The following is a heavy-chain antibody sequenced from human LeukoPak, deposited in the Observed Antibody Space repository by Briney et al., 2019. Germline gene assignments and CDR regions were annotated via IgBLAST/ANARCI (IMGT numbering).Heavy chain of an antibody. D-gene: IGHD3-22*01. Sequence: GGSLRLSCAASGFTFSSYAMHWVRQAPGKGLEWVAVISYDGSNKYYADSVKGRFTISRDNSKNTLYLQMNSLRAEDTAVYYCARDGDYYDSSGYYYGDYWGQGTLVTVSS. CDR2: ISYDGSNK. V-gene: IGHV3-30*04. CDR1: GFTFSSYA. CDR3: ARDGDYYDSSGYYYGDY. J-gene: IGHJ4*02.